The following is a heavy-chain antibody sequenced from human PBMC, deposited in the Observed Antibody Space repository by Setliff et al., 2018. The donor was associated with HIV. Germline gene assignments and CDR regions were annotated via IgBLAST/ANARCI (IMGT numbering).Heavy chain of an antibody. V-gene: IGHV1-69*13. Sequence: SVKVSCKASGGTFSNYAFSWVRQAPGQGLEWMGGIIPIFGSTKYAQKFQGRVTITADESTSTADMELNSLRSDDTAVYYCARDVSGFDLFSSYMDVWGKGTTVTVSS. J-gene: IGHJ6*03. CDR2: IIPIFGST. CDR3: ARDVSGFDLFSSYMDV. D-gene: IGHD3-9*01. CDR1: GGTFSNYA.